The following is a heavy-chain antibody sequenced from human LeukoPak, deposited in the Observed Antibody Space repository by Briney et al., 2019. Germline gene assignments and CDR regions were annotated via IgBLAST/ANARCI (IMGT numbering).Heavy chain of an antibody. CDR2: INPSGGTT. Sequence: SVKISCKASGFKFTNFYFHWVRQAPGQGIEWMGIINPSGGTTTYAQKFQGNITMTRDTSTSTVYMEMTSLTSEDTAAYNCARSEYSTSIWFDPWGQGTLVTVSS. CDR1: GFKFTNFY. J-gene: IGHJ5*02. CDR3: ARSEYSTSIWFDP. D-gene: IGHD6-6*01. V-gene: IGHV1-46*01.